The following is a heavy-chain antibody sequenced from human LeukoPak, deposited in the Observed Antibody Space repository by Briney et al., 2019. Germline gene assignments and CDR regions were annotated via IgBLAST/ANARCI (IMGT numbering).Heavy chain of an antibody. CDR1: GGSISSYY. CDR3: ARSGGVWYFDY. V-gene: IGHV4-59*01. Sequence: SETLSLTCTVSGGSISSYYWSWIRQPPGKGLEWIGYIYYSGSTNYNPSLKSRVTISVDTSKNQFSLKLSSVIAADTAVYYCARSGGVWYFDYWGQGTLVTVSS. D-gene: IGHD3-16*01. J-gene: IGHJ4*02. CDR2: IYYSGST.